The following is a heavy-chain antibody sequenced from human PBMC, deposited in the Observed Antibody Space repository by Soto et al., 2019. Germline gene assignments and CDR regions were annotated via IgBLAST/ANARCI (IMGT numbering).Heavy chain of an antibody. J-gene: IGHJ4*02. D-gene: IGHD5-18*01. Sequence: EVQVVESGGGLVQPGGSRRLSCAVSGLTFSTYNFNWVRQAPGKGLEWISFINPGTTTRHYADSVKGRFTISRDNAKNSLYLQMNSLTDADTAVYYCVRAWGASSDGYFCWGQGTLVTVSS. CDR3: VRAWGASSDGYFC. CDR2: INPGTTTR. CDR1: GLTFSTYN. V-gene: IGHV3-48*02.